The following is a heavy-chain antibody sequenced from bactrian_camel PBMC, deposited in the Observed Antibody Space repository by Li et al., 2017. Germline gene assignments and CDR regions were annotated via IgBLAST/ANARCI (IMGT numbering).Heavy chain of an antibody. V-gene: IGHV3-2*01. Sequence: QVQLVESGGGLVQPGGSLRLSCAASGFTWSSSYISWVRLAPGKGLEWVSSIYSDGSMTAYADSVKGRFTISRDNAKSTLYLQVNSLKTEDTALYYCATGTWHVYQNWGQGTQVTVS. CDR3: ATGTWHVYQN. CDR2: IYSDGSMT. CDR1: GFTWSSSY. J-gene: IGHJ4*01. D-gene: IGHD1*01.